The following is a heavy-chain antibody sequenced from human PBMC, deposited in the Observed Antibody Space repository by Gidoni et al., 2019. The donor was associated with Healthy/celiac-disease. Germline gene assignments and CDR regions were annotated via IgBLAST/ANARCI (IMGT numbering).Heavy chain of an antibody. CDR2: IIPIFGTA. D-gene: IGHD1-1*01. CDR3: ARGGTYASNYYYGMDV. CDR1: GGPFSSYA. V-gene: IGHV1-69*01. J-gene: IGHJ6*02. Sequence: QVQLVQSGAEVKQPGSSVKVSCKASGGPFSSYAIRWVRQAPGQGLEWMGGIIPIFGTATYAQKFQGRVTMTADESTSTAYMELSSLRSEDTAVYYCARGGTYASNYYYGMDVWGQGTTVTVSS.